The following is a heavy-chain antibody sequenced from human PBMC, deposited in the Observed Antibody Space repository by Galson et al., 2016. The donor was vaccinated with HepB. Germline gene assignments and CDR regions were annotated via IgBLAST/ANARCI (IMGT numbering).Heavy chain of an antibody. D-gene: IGHD1-1*01. J-gene: IGHJ5*02. CDR2: IYYAGRT. CDR1: GGSISGSSYY. V-gene: IGHV4-39*01. Sequence: ETLSLTCTVSGGSISGSSYYWGWVRQPPGKGLECIGIIYYAGRTYYNPSLKSRVTISADTSKNQCFLNLNSVTVADTAVYYCARRGTGKNWFDPWGQGTLVTVSS. CDR3: ARRGTGKNWFDP.